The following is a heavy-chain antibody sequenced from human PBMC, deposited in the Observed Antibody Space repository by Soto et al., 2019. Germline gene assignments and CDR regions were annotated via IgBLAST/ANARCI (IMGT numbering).Heavy chain of an antibody. Sequence: LRLSCAASGXTFSIHEMNWVRQAPGKGLEWVSYISSIGAATYYADSVKGRFTISRDNAKNSLYLQMNSLRAEDTAVYYCAREGRVGGIDYWGQGTPVTVSS. CDR2: ISSIGAAT. CDR3: AREGRVGGIDY. V-gene: IGHV3-48*03. J-gene: IGHJ4*02. D-gene: IGHD6-19*01. CDR1: GXTFSIHE.